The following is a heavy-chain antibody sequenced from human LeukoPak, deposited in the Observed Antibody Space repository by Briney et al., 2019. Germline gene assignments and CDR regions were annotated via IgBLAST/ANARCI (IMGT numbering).Heavy chain of an antibody. D-gene: IGHD1-26*01. V-gene: IGHV3-7*01. CDR3: ARDVGRGGSYLAVDY. J-gene: IGHJ4*02. CDR1: GFTFSSYW. CDR2: IKQDGSEK. Sequence: GGSLRLSCAASGFTFSSYWMSWVRQAPGKGLEWVANIKQDGSEKYYVDSVKGRFTISRDNAKNSLYLQMNSLRAEDTAVYYCARDVGRGGSYLAVDYWGQGTLVTVSS.